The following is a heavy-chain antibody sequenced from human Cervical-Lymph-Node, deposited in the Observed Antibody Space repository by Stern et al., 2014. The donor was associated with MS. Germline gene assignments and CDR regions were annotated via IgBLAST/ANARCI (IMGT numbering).Heavy chain of an antibody. J-gene: IGHJ6*02. CDR3: AAFHIGKEYDKDV. V-gene: IGHV3-30*03. CDR1: GFIFNTYA. D-gene: IGHD2-21*01. CDR2: ISYDGSNA. Sequence: QVQLVESGGGVVQPGRSLRVSCAASGFIFNTYAMHWVRQAPGKGLEWVAVISYDGSNASYADSVKGRFTISRDNSQSMLYFQMNSLRTEDTAVYYCAAFHIGKEYDKDVWGQGTTVTVSS.